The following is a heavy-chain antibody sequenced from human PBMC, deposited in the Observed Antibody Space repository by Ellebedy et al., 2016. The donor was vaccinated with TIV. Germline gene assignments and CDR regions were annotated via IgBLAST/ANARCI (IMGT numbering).Heavy chain of an antibody. V-gene: IGHV3-23*01. CDR3: AREVVAATQVDY. CDR1: GFTLSSYA. Sequence: GESLKISXAASGFTLSSYAMSWVRQAPGKGLEWVSAISGSGGSTYYADSVKGRFTISRDNSKNTLYLQMNSLRAEDTAVYYCAREVVAATQVDYWGQGTLVTVSS. D-gene: IGHD2-15*01. CDR2: ISGSGGST. J-gene: IGHJ4*02.